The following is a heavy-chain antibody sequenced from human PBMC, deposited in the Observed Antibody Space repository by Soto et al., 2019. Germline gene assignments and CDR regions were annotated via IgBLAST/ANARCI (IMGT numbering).Heavy chain of an antibody. V-gene: IGHV4-61*01. J-gene: IGHJ4*02. Sequence: PSETLSLTCTVSGGSVSSGSYYWSWIRQPPGKGLEWIGYIYYSGSTNYNPSLKSRVTISVDTSKNQFSLKLSSVTAADTAVYYCARDPLPISTVTFPESDYWGQGTLVTVSS. D-gene: IGHD4-17*01. CDR2: IYYSGST. CDR3: ARDPLPISTVTFPESDY. CDR1: GGSVSSGSYY.